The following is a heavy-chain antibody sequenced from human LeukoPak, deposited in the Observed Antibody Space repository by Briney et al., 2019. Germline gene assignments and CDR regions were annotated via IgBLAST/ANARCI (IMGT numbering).Heavy chain of an antibody. Sequence: PPETLSRTCAVYGGSLINYYWSWIRQSPGKGLEWIGDIDHSGGTSYNPALRSRVTMSIDPSRNQFYLKINSMTASDTAVYYCAMVLWQSGRPGPWDQGSLVTVSS. J-gene: IGHJ5*02. CDR3: AMVLWQSGRPGP. D-gene: IGHD4/OR15-4a*01. CDR2: IDHSGGT. V-gene: IGHV4-34*01. CDR1: GGSLINYY.